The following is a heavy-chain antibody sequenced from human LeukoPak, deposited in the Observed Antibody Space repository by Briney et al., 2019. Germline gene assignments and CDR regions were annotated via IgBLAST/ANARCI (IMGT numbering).Heavy chain of an antibody. Sequence: GGSLRLSCAGSGDSFTNACRNWVPETPGEGLEWVSRFKTKGEGGPTEHAEAVRGRFTISRDDSENTLYLQMNSLKIEDTAVYYCTADVSDSDGPSHDYWGQGTLVTVSS. V-gene: IGHV3-15*01. CDR1: GDSFTNAC. J-gene: IGHJ4*02. CDR2: FKTKGEGGPT. CDR3: TADVSDSDGPSHDY. D-gene: IGHD2-15*01.